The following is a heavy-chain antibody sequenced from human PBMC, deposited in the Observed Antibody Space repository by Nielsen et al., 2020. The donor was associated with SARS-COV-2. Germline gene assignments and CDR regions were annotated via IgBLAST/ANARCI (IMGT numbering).Heavy chain of an antibody. D-gene: IGHD6-6*01. CDR3: ARTPYSSSGRYDY. Sequence: SVKVSCKASGGTFISYAISWVRQAPGQGLEWLGGIIPIFGTANYAQKFQGRVTNTADESTSTAYMELSSLRAEDTAVYYCARTPYSSSGRYDYWGQGTLVTVSS. V-gene: IGHV1-69*13. CDR2: IIPIFGTA. CDR1: GGTFISYA. J-gene: IGHJ4*02.